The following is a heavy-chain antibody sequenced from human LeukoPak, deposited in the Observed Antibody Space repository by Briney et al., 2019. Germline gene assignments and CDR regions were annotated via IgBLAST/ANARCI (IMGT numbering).Heavy chain of an antibody. CDR3: ARSSLAVAGSVFDY. CDR2: ISTYNGNT. CDR1: VDTFTSFG. V-gene: IGHV1-18*01. Sequence: ASVKVSCKTSVDTFTSFGISWVRQAPGQGLEWMGWISTYNGNTHYAQKLQGRVTMTTDTSTSTAYMELRSLRSDDTAVYYCARSSLAVAGSVFDYWCQGTLVTVSS. J-gene: IGHJ4*02. D-gene: IGHD6-19*01.